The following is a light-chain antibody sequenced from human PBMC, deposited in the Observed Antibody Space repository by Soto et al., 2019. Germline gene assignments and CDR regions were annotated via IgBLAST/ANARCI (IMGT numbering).Light chain of an antibody. V-gene: IGKV4-1*01. CDR3: QQYYSTPQT. J-gene: IGKJ3*01. CDR1: QSVLSSSNNKNF. CDR2: WAS. Sequence: DIVMTQSPDSLAVSLGERATINCKSSQSVLSSSNNKNFLAWYQQKPGQPPKLLIYWASTRESGVPGRFSGSGSGTDFTLTISSLQAEDVAVYYCQQYYSTPQTFGPGTKVDIK.